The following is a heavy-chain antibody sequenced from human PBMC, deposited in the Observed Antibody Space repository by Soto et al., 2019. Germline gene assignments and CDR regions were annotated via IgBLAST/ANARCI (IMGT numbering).Heavy chain of an antibody. CDR2: INHSGST. V-gene: IGHV4-39*07. CDR3: ARDSVGYSGYDQTYNYYYYGMDV. CDR1: GGSISSSNYY. D-gene: IGHD5-12*01. J-gene: IGHJ6*02. Sequence: SETLSLTCTVSGGSISSSNYYWGWIRQPPGKGLEWIGEINHSGSTNYNPSLKSRVTISVDTSKNQFSLKLSSVTAADTAVYYCARDSVGYSGYDQTYNYYYYGMDVWGQGTTVTVSS.